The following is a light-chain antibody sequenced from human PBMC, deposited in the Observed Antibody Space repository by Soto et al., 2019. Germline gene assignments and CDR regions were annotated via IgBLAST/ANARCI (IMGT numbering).Light chain of an antibody. CDR2: DAS. J-gene: IGKJ5*01. Sequence: EIGLIQSPATLSVSPGERATLSCGASQKVRSYLAWYQQKPGQPPRLLIYDASNRATGIPARFSGSGSGTDFTLTISSLEPEDFAVYYCQQRSNWPITFGQGTRLEIK. CDR1: QKVRSY. V-gene: IGKV3-11*01. CDR3: QQRSNWPIT.